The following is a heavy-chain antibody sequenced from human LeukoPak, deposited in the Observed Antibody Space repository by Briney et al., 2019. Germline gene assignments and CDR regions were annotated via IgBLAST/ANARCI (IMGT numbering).Heavy chain of an antibody. CDR1: GGTFSSYA. CDR2: IIPILGIA. V-gene: IGHV1-69*04. CDR3: AREDSSGWYWDY. Sequence: GASVKVSCKASGGTFSSYAISWVRQAPGQGLEWMGRIIPILGIANYAQKFQGRVTITADKSTSTAYMELSSLRSEDTAVYYCAREDSSGWYWDYSGQGTLVTVSS. D-gene: IGHD6-19*01. J-gene: IGHJ4*02.